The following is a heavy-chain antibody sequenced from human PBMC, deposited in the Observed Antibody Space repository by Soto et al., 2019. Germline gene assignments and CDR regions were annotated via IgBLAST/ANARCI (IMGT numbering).Heavy chain of an antibody. D-gene: IGHD2-15*01. CDR1: GYTFTSYA. J-gene: IGHJ6*03. V-gene: IGHV1-3*01. CDR3: ARDLMRCSGGSCYSDYYYYYLDC. CDR2: INAGNGNT. Sequence: ASVKVSCKASGYTFTSYAMHWVRQAPGQRLEWMGWINAGNGNTKYSQKFQGRVTITRDTSASTAYMELSSLRSEDTAVYYCARDLMRCSGGSCYSDYYYYYLDCSGKGTTVTVAS.